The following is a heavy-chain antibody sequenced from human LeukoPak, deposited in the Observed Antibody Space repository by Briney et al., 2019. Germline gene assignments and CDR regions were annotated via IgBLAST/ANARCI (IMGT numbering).Heavy chain of an antibody. J-gene: IGHJ4*02. V-gene: IGHV4-39*01. CDR1: GFTFSSYSMN. Sequence: GSLRLSCAASGFTFSSYSMNWVRQPPGKGLEWIGSIYYSGSTYYNPSLKSRVTISVDTSKNQFSLKLSSVTAADTAVYYCARAFWSGYPVDYWGQGTLVTVSS. CDR2: IYYSGST. CDR3: ARAFWSGYPVDY. D-gene: IGHD3-3*01.